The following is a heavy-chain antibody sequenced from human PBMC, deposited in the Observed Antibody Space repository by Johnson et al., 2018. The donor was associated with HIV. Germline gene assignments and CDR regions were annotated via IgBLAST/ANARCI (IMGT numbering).Heavy chain of an antibody. D-gene: IGHD3-10*01. CDR2: ISYDGSKK. J-gene: IGHJ3*02. Sequence: QVQLVESGGGVVQPGRSLRLSCAASGLTFSSYGMHWVRQAPGKGLEWVAVISYDGSKKYYAGSVKGRFTISRDNSKTTLYLQMNSLRAEDTAVYYCAKAPDGSGIRPGAFDIWGQGTMVTVSS. V-gene: IGHV3-30*18. CDR3: AKAPDGSGIRPGAFDI. CDR1: GLTFSSYG.